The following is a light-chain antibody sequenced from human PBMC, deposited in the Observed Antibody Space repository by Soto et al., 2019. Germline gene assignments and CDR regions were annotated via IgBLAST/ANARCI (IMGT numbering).Light chain of an antibody. Sequence: EIVLWQAPRSASFSPGERGTFSCRASQSVSSSYLAWYQQKPGQAPRLLIFGASNRATGIPDRFSGSGSGTDFTLTISRLEPEDFAVYYCQRYGGFGQGTKV. CDR3: QRYGG. CDR2: GAS. J-gene: IGKJ1*01. V-gene: IGKV3-20*01. CDR1: QSVSSSY.